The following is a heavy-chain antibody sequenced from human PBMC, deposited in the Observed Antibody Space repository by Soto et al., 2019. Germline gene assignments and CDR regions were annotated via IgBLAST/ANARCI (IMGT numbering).Heavy chain of an antibody. CDR3: TTLRLDP. CDR2: VNPNTGLT. CDR1: GYTFTALY. Sequence: QVQLVQSGSEVRKPGASVKVSCQASGYTFTALYMNWVRQAPGQGLEWMGWVNPNTGLTKYAQKFQGRVIMTRDTSINAVYMELSGLTSDDTAVYYCTTLRLDPLGQGTLVTVSS. V-gene: IGHV1-2*02. D-gene: IGHD3-9*01. J-gene: IGHJ5*02.